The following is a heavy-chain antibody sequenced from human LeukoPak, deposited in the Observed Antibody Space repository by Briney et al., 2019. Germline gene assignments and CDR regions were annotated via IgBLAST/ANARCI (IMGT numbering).Heavy chain of an antibody. Sequence: GGSLRLSCAASGFTFRSYAMYWVRQAPGKGLEWVSAISGTDTNTYYADSVKGRFTISRGNSKNTLYLQMNSLRAEDTAVYYCAIREPIGYWGQGALVTVSS. V-gene: IGHV3-23*01. CDR2: ISGTDTNT. CDR1: GFTFRSYA. J-gene: IGHJ4*02. CDR3: AIREPIGY. D-gene: IGHD1-14*01.